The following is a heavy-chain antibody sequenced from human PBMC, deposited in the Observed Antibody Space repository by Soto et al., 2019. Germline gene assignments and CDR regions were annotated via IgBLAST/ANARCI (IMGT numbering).Heavy chain of an antibody. D-gene: IGHD6-13*01. V-gene: IGHV3-48*02. J-gene: IGHJ6*02. Sequence: GGSLRLSCAASGFTFSSYAMSWVRQAPGKGLEWVSDISGSGDTIYYADSVKGRFTISRDNAKNSLYLQMDSLRDEDTAVYYCARDHGGSTWFVGIYYYFGVDVWGQGTTVTVSS. CDR1: GFTFSSYA. CDR2: ISGSGDTI. CDR3: ARDHGGSTWFVGIYYYFGVDV.